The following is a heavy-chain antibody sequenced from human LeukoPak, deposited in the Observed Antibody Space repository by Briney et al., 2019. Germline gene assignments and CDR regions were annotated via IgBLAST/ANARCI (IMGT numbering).Heavy chain of an antibody. CDR3: ARGTFGVAISPAYYYYGMDV. CDR1: GFIFSAYA. J-gene: IGHJ6*02. D-gene: IGHD3-3*01. CDR2: ISFDGINQ. V-gene: IGHV3-30*04. Sequence: GGSLRLSCEASGFIFSAYAMHWVRQAPGKGLEWVADISFDGINQYYADSVKGRFTISRDNSKNTLFLQMNSLRAEDTAVYYCARGTFGVAISPAYYYYGMDVWGQGTTVTVSS.